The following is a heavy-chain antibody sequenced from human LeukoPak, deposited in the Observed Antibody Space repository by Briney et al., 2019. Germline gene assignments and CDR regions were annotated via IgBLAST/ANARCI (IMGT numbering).Heavy chain of an antibody. CDR2: IWYDGSNK. CDR3: ARDSGSYDPLYYFDY. V-gene: IGHV3-33*08. CDR1: GFTFSSYD. Sequence: GGSLRLSCAASGFTFSSYDMNWVRQAPGKGLEWVAVIWYDGSNKYYADSVKGRFTISRDNSKNTLYLQMNSLRAEDTAVYYCARDSGSYDPLYYFDYWGQGTLVTVSS. J-gene: IGHJ4*02. D-gene: IGHD1-26*01.